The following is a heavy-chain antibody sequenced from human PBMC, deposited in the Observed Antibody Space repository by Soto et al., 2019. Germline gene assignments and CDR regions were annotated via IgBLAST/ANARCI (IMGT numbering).Heavy chain of an antibody. Sequence: PGGSLRLSCAASGFTVSSNYMSWVRQAPGKGLEWVSVIYSGGSTYYADSVKGRFTISRDNSKNTLYLQMNSLRAEDTAVYYCARDNGSTYYYGSGSLVYCYYGVEVWGQGTTVTVPS. CDR2: IYSGGST. V-gene: IGHV3-53*01. D-gene: IGHD3-10*01. CDR1: GFTVSSNY. J-gene: IGHJ6*02. CDR3: ARDNGSTYYYGSGSLVYCYYGVEV.